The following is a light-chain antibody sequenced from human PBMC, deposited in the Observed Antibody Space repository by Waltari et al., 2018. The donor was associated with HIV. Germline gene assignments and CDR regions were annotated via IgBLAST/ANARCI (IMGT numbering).Light chain of an antibody. CDR3: QAWDSGTIV. Sequence: SYDLTQPPSVSVSSGQTATVTCSGLNLQHKYVYWYQQRSGQSPVLVLYHDTKRPPGIPERFFGSTSENPATLPINETQPLDEAHYSCQAWDSGTIVFGGGTRLTVL. V-gene: IGLV3-1*01. CDR1: NLQHKY. J-gene: IGLJ3*02. CDR2: HDT.